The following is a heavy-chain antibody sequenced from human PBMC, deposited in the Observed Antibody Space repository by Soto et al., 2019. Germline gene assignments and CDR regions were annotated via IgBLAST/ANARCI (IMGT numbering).Heavy chain of an antibody. CDR1: GGSISTYY. CDR2: YSGST. J-gene: IGHJ4*02. CDR3: ARRPHGDYGHSFDY. V-gene: IGHV4-59*08. Sequence: QVQLQESGPGLVKPSETLSLTCTVSGGSISTYYWSWIRQSPGMGLEWIGYSGSTNYNPSLKSRGAISVDASKNQFSLKLNSVTAADTAVYYWARRPHGDYGHSFDYWGQGSLVTVSS. D-gene: IGHD4-17*01.